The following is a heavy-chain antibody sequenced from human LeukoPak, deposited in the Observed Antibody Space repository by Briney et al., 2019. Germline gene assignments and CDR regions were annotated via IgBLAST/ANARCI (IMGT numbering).Heavy chain of an antibody. J-gene: IGHJ4*02. CDR1: GGSFSGYY. V-gene: IGHV4-34*01. Sequence: KASETLSLTCAVYGGSFSGYYWAWIRQPPGQGLEWIGNVQYSGSTYYNPSLKSRVTISLDTSKNQFSLRLSSVTAADTSMYYCTRRRGGTSSRDYWGQGTLVTVSS. CDR2: VQYSGST. D-gene: IGHD6-13*01. CDR3: TRRRGGTSSRDY.